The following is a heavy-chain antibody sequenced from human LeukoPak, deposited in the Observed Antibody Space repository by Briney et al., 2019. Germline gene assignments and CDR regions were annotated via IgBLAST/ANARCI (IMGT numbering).Heavy chain of an antibody. J-gene: IGHJ4*02. V-gene: IGHV3-21*01. Sequence: GGSLRLSCAASGYTFSSFSINWVRQAPGKGLEWVSSINVRSNYIYYADSVRGRFSISRDDARDSLYLQMNSLRAEDTAVYYCVRLRRNSDTSGYYYYYDFWGQGTLVTVSS. CDR3: VRLRRNSDTSGYYYYYDF. CDR2: INVRSNYI. D-gene: IGHD3-22*01. CDR1: GYTFSSFS.